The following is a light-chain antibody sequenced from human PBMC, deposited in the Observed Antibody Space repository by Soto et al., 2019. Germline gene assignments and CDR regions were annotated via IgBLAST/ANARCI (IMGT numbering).Light chain of an antibody. CDR2: EVF. CDR3: SSYAGRDSWR. CDR1: SSDIGSHDY. V-gene: IGLV2-8*01. J-gene: IGLJ3*02. Sequence: QSAPTQPASVSGSPGQSITISCTGTSSDIGSHDYVSWYQHHPGKAPKLIIYEVFRRPSGVPDRFSGSKSGNTASLTVSGLQAEDEADYYCSSYAGRDSWRFGGGTKLTVL.